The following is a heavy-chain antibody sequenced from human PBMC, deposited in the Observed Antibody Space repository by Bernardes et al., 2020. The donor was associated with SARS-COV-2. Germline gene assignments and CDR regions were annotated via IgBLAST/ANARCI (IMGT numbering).Heavy chain of an antibody. CDR1: GGSLSDYY. CDR3: ARDGTPRWGSTSCYSCDSGYWLAP. CDR2: INDSGSP. D-gene: IGHD2-2*01. Sequence: SETLSLTCAVFGGSLSDYYWSWIRQTPGKGLEWIGEINDSGSPDYNPSLKSRATISVDTSKKQVSLNLASVTAADSGVYYCARDGTPRWGSTSCYSCDSGYWLAPWGQGSLVTISS. J-gene: IGHJ5*02. V-gene: IGHV4-34*01.